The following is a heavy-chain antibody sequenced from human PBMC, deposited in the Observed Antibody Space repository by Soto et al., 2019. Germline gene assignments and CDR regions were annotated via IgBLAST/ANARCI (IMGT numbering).Heavy chain of an antibody. V-gene: IGHV4-34*01. J-gene: IGHJ6*02. CDR1: GGSFSGFY. CDR3: ARGRGKGVYYYYYGMDV. D-gene: IGHD3-10*01. Sequence: SVTLSLTWAVYGGSFSGFYWSWIRQPPGKGLEWIGEINHSGSTIYNPSLKSRVTISVDTSKNQFSLKLSSVTAADTAVYYCARGRGKGVYYYYYGMDVWGQGTTVTVSS. CDR2: INHSGST.